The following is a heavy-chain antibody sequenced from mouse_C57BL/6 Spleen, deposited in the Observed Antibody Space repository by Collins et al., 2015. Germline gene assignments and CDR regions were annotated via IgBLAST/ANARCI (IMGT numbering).Heavy chain of an antibody. V-gene: IGHV1-63*01. J-gene: IGHJ2*01. CDR2: IYPGGGYT. Sequence: QVQLQQPGTELVKPGASVKMSCKASGYTFTNYWIGWAKQRPGHGLEWIGDIYPGGGYTNYNEKFKGKATLTADKSSSTAYMQFSSLTSEDSAIYYCARSGGLRAFDYWGQGTTLTVSS. CDR1: GYTFTNYW. CDR3: ARSGGLRAFDY. D-gene: IGHD2-2*01.